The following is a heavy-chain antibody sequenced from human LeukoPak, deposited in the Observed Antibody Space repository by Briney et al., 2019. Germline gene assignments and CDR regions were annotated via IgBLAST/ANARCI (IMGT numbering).Heavy chain of an antibody. CDR1: GGSISSYY. CDR3: ARGEGITGTNAWFDP. CDR2: IYYSGST. V-gene: IGHV4-59*01. J-gene: IGHJ5*02. Sequence: PSETLSLTCTVAGGSISSYYWSWIRQPPGKGLEWIGYIYYSGSTNYNPSLKSRVTISVDTSKNQFFLKLSSVTAADTAVYYCARGEGITGTNAWFDPWGQGTLVTVSS. D-gene: IGHD1-7*01.